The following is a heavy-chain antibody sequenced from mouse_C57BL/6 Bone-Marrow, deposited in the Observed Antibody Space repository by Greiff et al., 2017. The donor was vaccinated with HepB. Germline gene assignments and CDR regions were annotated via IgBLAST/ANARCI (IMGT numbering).Heavy chain of an antibody. Sequence: EVQLVESGGGLVQPKGSLKLSCAASGFSFHTYAMNWVRQAPGKGLEWVARIRSKSNNYATYYADSVKDRFTISRDDSESMLYLQMNNLKTEETAMYYGVSDSNYGWCGYWGQGTLVTVSA. CDR3: VSDSNYGWCGY. CDR1: GFSFHTYA. CDR2: IRSKSNNYAT. V-gene: IGHV10-1*01. D-gene: IGHD2-5*01. J-gene: IGHJ3*01.